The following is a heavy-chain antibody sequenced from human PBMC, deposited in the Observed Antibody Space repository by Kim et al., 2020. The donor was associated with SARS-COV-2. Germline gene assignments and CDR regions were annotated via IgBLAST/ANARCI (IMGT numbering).Heavy chain of an antibody. D-gene: IGHD6-19*01. V-gene: IGHV3-23*01. CDR3: AREVGISGWYTVDY. Sequence: YAASGKGRVTTSRDNSKNMLFLQMNSLSAEDTAIYYCAREVGISGWYTVDYWGQGALVTVSS. J-gene: IGHJ4*02.